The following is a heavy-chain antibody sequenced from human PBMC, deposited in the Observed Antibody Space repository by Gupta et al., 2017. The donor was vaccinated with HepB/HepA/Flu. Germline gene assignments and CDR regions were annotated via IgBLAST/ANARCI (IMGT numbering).Heavy chain of an antibody. J-gene: IGHJ4*02. Sequence: QVQLVGAGGGVVQPWRFLRLSCAAPGFNFITYGRHWVRQAPGKGLEWGACISHDGSTTYSADSVRGRFTISRDDSKDTLYLQMNGLRPDDTAIYYCAREDSAATCSGSYSFDFWGQGTLVNVSS. V-gene: IGHV3-30*03. CDR1: GFNFITYG. CDR2: ISHDGSTT. D-gene: IGHD6-25*01. CDR3: AREDSAATCSGSYSFDF.